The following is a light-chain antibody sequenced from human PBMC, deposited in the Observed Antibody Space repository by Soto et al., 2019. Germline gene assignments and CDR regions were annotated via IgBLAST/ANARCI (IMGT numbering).Light chain of an antibody. V-gene: IGKV3-11*01. J-gene: IGKJ4*01. Sequence: EVVLTKFPATLSLSPGERATLSCRASQSVSSYLAWYQQKPGQAPRLLIYDASNRATGIPARFSGSGSGTDFTLTISNLEPEDFAVYYCQQRSNWPLTFGGGTKVEIK. CDR1: QSVSSY. CDR2: DAS. CDR3: QQRSNWPLT.